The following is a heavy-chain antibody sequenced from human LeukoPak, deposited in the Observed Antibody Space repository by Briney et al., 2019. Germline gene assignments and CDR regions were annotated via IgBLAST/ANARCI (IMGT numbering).Heavy chain of an antibody. CDR1: GGSINTYY. D-gene: IGHD1-1*01. Sequence: NPSETLSLTCTVSGGSINTYYWSWIRQPPGKGLEWIGYLYNSGTTNYNPSLKSRVSISGDTSKNQFSLKLNSITAADTAVYYCATRGVKTTRFDYWGQGILVTVSS. V-gene: IGHV4-59*01. CDR2: LYNSGTT. J-gene: IGHJ4*02. CDR3: ATRGVKTTRFDY.